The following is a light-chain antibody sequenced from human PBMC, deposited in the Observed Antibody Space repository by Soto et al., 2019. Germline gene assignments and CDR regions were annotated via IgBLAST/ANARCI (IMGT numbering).Light chain of an antibody. V-gene: IGKV1-5*01. CDR3: QQYDSYWT. J-gene: IGKJ1*01. Sequence: TKSPSALSASVGDRITIPCRASQSISSWLAWYQQKPGGDPNLLIYDVSSLESGVPPRFSGSGSGTEFTLTIIVLQPDDFATYNCQQYDSYWTFGQGTKVDIK. CDR2: DVS. CDR1: QSISSW.